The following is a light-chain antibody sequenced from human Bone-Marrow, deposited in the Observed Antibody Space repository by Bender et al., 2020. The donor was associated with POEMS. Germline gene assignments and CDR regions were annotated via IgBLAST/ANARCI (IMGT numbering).Light chain of an antibody. Sequence: QSAPTQPASVSGSPGQSITISCSGISSDVGSYHLVSWYQQHPGNAPKLLISEVTKRPSGVSNRFSGSKSGNTASLTISGLQAEDEAHYYCSSYTGSTTFVIFGGGTKLTVV. CDR1: SSDVGSYHL. CDR3: SSYTGSTTFVI. J-gene: IGLJ2*01. V-gene: IGLV2-23*02. CDR2: EVT.